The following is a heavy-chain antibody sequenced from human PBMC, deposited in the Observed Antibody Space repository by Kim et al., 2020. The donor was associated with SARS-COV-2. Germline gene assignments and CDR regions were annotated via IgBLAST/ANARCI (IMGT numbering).Heavy chain of an antibody. CDR2: FYHSGSF. CDR3: SREGGASMSTSGAFDI. J-gene: IGHJ3*02. V-gene: IGHV4-59*01. D-gene: IGHD3-16*01. Sequence: SETLSLTCAVSGDSISSYYWSWIRQTPGKGLEWIGYFYHSGSFNYNPSLKSRVTISVDTSKNHFSLKLNSVTAADTAVYYYSREGGASMSTSGAFDIWG. CDR1: GDSISSYY.